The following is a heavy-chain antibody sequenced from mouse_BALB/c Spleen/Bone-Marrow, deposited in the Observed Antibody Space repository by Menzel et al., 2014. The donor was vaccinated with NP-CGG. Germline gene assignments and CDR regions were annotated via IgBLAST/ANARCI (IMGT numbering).Heavy chain of an antibody. CDR1: GYTFTSYY. Sequence: VQLQQSGAELVKPGASVKLSCKASGYTFTSYYMYWVKQRPGQGLEWIGGINPSNGGTNFNEKFKSKATLTVDKSSSTAYMQLSSLTSEDSAVYYCTRYDYDPLYAMDYWGQGTSVTVSS. CDR3: TRYDYDPLYAMDY. J-gene: IGHJ4*01. CDR2: INPSNGGT. V-gene: IGHV1S81*02. D-gene: IGHD2-4*01.